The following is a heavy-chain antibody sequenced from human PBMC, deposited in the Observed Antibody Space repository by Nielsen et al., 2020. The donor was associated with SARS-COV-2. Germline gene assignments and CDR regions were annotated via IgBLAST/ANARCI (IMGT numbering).Heavy chain of an antibody. V-gene: IGHV1-2*06. CDR3: ARDPYTYGYNWFDL. D-gene: IGHD5-18*01. CDR1: GYTFTDYY. Sequence: ASVKVSCKASGYTFTDYYLNWVRQAPSQGLEWMGRINPNTGGTNYAQKFQGRVTLTTDTSITTAYMDVRSLRSEDTAIYYCARDPYTYGYNWFDLWGQGTLVTVSS. J-gene: IGHJ5*02. CDR2: INPNTGGT.